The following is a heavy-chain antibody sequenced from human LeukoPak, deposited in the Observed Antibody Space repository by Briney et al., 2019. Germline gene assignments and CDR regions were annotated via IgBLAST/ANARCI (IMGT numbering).Heavy chain of an antibody. V-gene: IGHV3-33*01. Sequence: GGSLRLSCAASGFTFSSYGMHWVRRAPGKGLEWVAVIWYDGSNKYYADSVKGRFTISRDNSKNTLYLQMNSLRAEDTAVYYCAREYSSGWTNYYYYYGMDVWGQGTTVTVSS. D-gene: IGHD6-19*01. J-gene: IGHJ6*02. CDR1: GFTFSSYG. CDR2: IWYDGSNK. CDR3: AREYSSGWTNYYYYYGMDV.